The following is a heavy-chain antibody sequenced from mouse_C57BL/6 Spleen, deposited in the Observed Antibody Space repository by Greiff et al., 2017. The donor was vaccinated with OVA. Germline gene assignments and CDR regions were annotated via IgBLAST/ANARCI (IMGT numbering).Heavy chain of an antibody. CDR2: IDPENGDT. Sequence: VQLQQSGAELVRPGASVKLSCTASGFNIKDDYMHWVKQRPEQGLEWIGWIDPENGDTEYASKFQGKATITADTSSNTAYLQLSSLTSEDTAVYYCTKGLTGTFDYWGQGTTLTVSS. J-gene: IGHJ2*01. CDR1: GFNIKDDY. CDR3: TKGLTGTFDY. V-gene: IGHV14-4*01. D-gene: IGHD4-1*01.